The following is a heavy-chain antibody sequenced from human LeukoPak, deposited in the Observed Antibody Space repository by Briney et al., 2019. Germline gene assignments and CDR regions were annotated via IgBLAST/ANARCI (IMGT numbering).Heavy chain of an antibody. Sequence: PSETLSLTCTVSGGSISSSSYYWGWLRQPPGKGLEWIGSIYYSVSTYYNPSLKSRVTISVDTPKNQFSLNLSSVTAADTAVYYCAGALGGYCSSTSCPTECDPGGQGTLVTVS. CDR3: AGALGGYCSSTSCPTECDP. J-gene: IGHJ5*02. D-gene: IGHD2-2*01. CDR2: IYYSVST. CDR1: GGSISSSSYY. V-gene: IGHV4-39*01.